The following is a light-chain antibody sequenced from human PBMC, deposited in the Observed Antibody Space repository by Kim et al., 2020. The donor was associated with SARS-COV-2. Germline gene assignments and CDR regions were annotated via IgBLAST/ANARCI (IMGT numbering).Light chain of an antibody. J-gene: IGLJ2*01. CDR1: DLGDRY. V-gene: IGLV3-1*01. CDR3: QAWDSSII. Sequence: SYEPTQPPSVSVSPGQTASISCSGDDLGDRYVSWYQQKPGQSPVMVIHQDNKRPSGIPERFSGSNSGNTATLTISGTQAMDEADYYCQAWDSSIIFGGGTKLTVL. CDR2: QDN.